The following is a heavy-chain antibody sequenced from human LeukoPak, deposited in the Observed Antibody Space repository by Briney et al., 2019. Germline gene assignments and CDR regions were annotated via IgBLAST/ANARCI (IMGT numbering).Heavy chain of an antibody. J-gene: IGHJ4*02. CDR2: ISAYNGNT. CDR1: GYTFTSYA. Sequence: ASVKVSCKASGYTFTSYAMHWVRQAPGQGLEWMGWISAYNGNTNYAQKLQGRVTMTTGTSTSTAYMELRSLRSDDTAVYYCARGIVGATEVDYWGQGTLVTVSS. V-gene: IGHV1-18*01. D-gene: IGHD1-26*01. CDR3: ARGIVGATEVDY.